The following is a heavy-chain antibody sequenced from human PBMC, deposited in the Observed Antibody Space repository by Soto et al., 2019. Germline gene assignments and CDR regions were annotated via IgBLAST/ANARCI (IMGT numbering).Heavy chain of an antibody. V-gene: IGHV4-59*01. Sequence: PSETLSLTCTVSGGSISSYYWSWIRQPPGKGLEWIGYIYYSGSTNYNPSLKSRVTISVDTSKNQFSLKLSSVTAADTAVYYCARDSSGWYLGPGSYYFDYWGQGTLVTVSS. CDR3: ARDSSGWYLGPGSYYFDY. CDR2: IYYSGST. J-gene: IGHJ4*02. CDR1: GGSISSYY. D-gene: IGHD6-19*01.